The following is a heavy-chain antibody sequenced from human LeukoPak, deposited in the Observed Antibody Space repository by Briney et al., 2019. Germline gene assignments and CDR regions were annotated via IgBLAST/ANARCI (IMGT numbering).Heavy chain of an antibody. Sequence: SETLSLTCTVSGGSISSYYWSWIRQPPGKGLEWIGYIYYSGSTNYNPYLKSRVTISVDTSKNQFSLKLSSVTAADTAVYYCARVGTYSIGAFDIWGQGTMVTVSS. V-gene: IGHV4-59*01. CDR1: GGSISSYY. D-gene: IGHD4-11*01. J-gene: IGHJ3*02. CDR2: IYYSGST. CDR3: ARVGTYSIGAFDI.